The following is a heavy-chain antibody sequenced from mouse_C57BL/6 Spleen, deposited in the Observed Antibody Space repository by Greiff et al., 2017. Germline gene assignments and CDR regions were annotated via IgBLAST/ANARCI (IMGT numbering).Heavy chain of an antibody. CDR2: ISSGGDYI. Sequence: DMKLVESGEGLVKPGGSLKLSCAASGFTFSSYAMSWVRQTPEKRLEWVAYISSGGDYIYYADTVKGRFTISRDNARNTLYLQMRSLKSEDTAMYYYSRENGSLYSMDYWGQGTSVTVSS. CDR1: GFTFSSYA. D-gene: IGHD1-1*01. CDR3: SRENGSLYSMDY. V-gene: IGHV5-9-1*02. J-gene: IGHJ4*01.